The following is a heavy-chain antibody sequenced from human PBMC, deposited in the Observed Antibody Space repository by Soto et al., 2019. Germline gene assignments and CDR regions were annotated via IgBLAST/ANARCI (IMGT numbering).Heavy chain of an antibody. CDR1: GYTFTSYY. D-gene: IGHD3-9*01. Sequence: EASVKVSCKASGYTFTSYYMHWVRQAPGQGLEWMGIINPSVGSTTYAQRFQGRFTITRDTSTSTVYMELSSLRSEDTAVYYCVRDYDILTAYQYYFDYWGQGTLVTVSS. V-gene: IGHV1-46*01. J-gene: IGHJ4*02. CDR3: VRDYDILTAYQYYFDY. CDR2: INPSVGST.